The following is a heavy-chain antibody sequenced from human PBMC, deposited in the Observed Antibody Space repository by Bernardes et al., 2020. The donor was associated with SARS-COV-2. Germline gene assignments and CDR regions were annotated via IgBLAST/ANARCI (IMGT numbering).Heavy chain of an antibody. CDR2: INEDGSDK. CDR1: GFTFSSVW. V-gene: IGHV3-7*01. D-gene: IGHD3-16*01. Sequence: GWSLRLSCAASGFTFSSVWMTWVRQAPGKGLEWVANINEDGSDKYYVDSVKGRFTISRDNTENSLYLQMNSLRAEDTATYYCARGWGSLWGQGTLVTVSS. J-gene: IGHJ4*02. CDR3: ARGWGSL.